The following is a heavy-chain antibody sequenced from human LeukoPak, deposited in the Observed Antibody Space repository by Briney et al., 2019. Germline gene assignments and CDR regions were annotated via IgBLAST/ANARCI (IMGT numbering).Heavy chain of an antibody. D-gene: IGHD3-22*01. J-gene: IGHJ1*01. CDR3: ARVPLSDASGHYYPH. Sequence: ASVKVSCKTSGYTFTNYGMHWVRQAPRQSPEWMGWINTGNGNTKSSQKFQDRVTLTRDTSASTAYMELNRLDSEDTAVYYCARVPLSDASGHYYPHWGQGTLVTVSS. CDR2: INTGNGNT. V-gene: IGHV1-3*04. CDR1: GYTFTNYG.